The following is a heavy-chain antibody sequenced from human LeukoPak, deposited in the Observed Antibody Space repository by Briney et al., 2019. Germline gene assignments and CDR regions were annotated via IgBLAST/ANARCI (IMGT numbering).Heavy chain of an antibody. CDR1: GGSISSYY. V-gene: IGHV4-59*01. J-gene: IGHJ4*02. CDR2: IYYSGST. CDR3: PRVRGSTADY. D-gene: IGHD3-10*01. Sequence: SETLSLTCTVSGGSISSYYWSWIRQPPGKGLEWIGYIYYSGSTNYNPSLKSRVTISVDTSKNQFSLKLSSVTAADTAVYYCPRVRGSTADYWGQGTLVTVSS.